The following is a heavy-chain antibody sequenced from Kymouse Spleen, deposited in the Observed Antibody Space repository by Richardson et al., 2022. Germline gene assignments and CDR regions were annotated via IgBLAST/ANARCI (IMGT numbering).Heavy chain of an antibody. CDR1: GFTFSSYG. Sequence: QVQLVESGGGVVQPGRSLRLSCAASGFTFSSYGMHWVRQAPGKGLEWVAVISYDGSNKYYADSVKGRFTISRDNSKNTLYLQMNSLRAEDTAVYYCAKGRLELYAFDIWGQGTMVTVSS. J-gene: IGHJ3*02. V-gene: IGHV3-30*18. CDR3: AKGRLELYAFDI. D-gene: IGHD1-7*01. CDR2: ISYDGSNK.